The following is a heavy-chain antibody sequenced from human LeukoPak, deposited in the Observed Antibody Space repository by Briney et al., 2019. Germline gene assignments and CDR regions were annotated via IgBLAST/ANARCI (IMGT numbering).Heavy chain of an antibody. V-gene: IGHV3-30*18. CDR1: GFTFSSYV. CDR2: ISYDGSNK. J-gene: IGHJ4*02. Sequence: GGSLRLSCAASGFTFSSYVMHWVRQAPGKGLEWVAVISYDGSNKYYADSVKGRFTISRDNSKNTLYLQMNSLRAEDTAVYYCAKAMVRGVMDYRGQGTLVTVSS. D-gene: IGHD3-10*01. CDR3: AKAMVRGVMDY.